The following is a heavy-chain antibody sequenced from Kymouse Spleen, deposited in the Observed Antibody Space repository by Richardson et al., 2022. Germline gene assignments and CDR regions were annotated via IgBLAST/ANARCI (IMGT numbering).Heavy chain of an antibody. CDR1: GFTFSSYG. CDR3: AKDVLMVYAMDYYYGMDV. J-gene: IGHJ6*02. V-gene: IGHV3-30*18. Sequence: QVQLVESGGGVVQPGRSLRLSCAASGFTFSSYGMHWVRQAPGKGLEWVAVISYDGSNKYYADSVKGRFTISRDNSKNTLYLQMNSLRAEDTAVYYCAKDVLMVYAMDYYYGMDVWGQGTTVTVSS. CDR2: ISYDGSNK. D-gene: IGHD2-8*01.